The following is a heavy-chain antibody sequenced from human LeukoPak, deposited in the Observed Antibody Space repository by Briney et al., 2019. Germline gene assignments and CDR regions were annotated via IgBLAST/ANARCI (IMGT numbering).Heavy chain of an antibody. CDR2: IYSGGST. Sequence: GGSLRLSCAASGFTVSSNYMSWVRQAPGKGLEWVSVIYSGGSTYYADSVKGRFTISRDNSKNTLYLQMNSLRAEDTAVYYCARERRWLQSGFDYWGQGTLVTVSS. J-gene: IGHJ4*02. D-gene: IGHD5-24*01. CDR1: GFTVSSNY. V-gene: IGHV3-53*01. CDR3: ARERRWLQSGFDY.